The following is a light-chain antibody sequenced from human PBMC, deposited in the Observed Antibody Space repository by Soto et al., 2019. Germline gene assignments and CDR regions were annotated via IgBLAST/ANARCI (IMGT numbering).Light chain of an antibody. CDR2: AAS. J-gene: IGKJ1*01. CDR1: QSITSNY. CDR3: QQYGSSVTWT. V-gene: IGKV3-20*01. Sequence: EVVLTQSPGTVSLSPGERATLSCRASQSITSNYLAWYQQTPGQAPRLLIYAASSRATGIPDRFSGSGSGTDFTLSISRLEPEDFAVYYCQQYGSSVTWTFGQGTKVEIK.